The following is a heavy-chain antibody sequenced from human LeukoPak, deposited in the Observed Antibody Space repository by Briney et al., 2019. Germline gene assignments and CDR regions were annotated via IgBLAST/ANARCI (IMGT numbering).Heavy chain of an antibody. Sequence: SETLSLTCTVSGGSISSYYWSWIRQPPGXGLEGIVYIYYSGSTNYNPSLKSRVTISVDTSKNQFSLKLSSVTAADTAVYYCARLSHDYGDYGDAFDIWGQGTMVTVSS. J-gene: IGHJ3*02. CDR2: IYYSGST. V-gene: IGHV4-59*01. CDR3: ARLSHDYGDYGDAFDI. D-gene: IGHD4-17*01. CDR1: GGSISSYY.